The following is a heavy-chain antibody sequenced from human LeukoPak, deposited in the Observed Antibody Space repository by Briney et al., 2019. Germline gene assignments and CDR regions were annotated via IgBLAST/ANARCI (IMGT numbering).Heavy chain of an antibody. J-gene: IGHJ4*02. CDR2: ISWNSGSI. CDR3: AKDSGYSSSSFDY. V-gene: IGHV3-9*01. D-gene: IGHD6-13*01. Sequence: SLRLSCAASGFTFDDYAMHWVRQAPGKGLEWVSGISWNSGSIGYADSVKGRFTISRDNAKNSLYLQMNSLRAEDTALYYCAKDSGYSSSSFDYWGQGTLVTVSS. CDR1: GFTFDDYA.